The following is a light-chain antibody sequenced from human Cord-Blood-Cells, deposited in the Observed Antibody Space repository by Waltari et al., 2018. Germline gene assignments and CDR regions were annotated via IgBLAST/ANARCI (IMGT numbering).Light chain of an antibody. Sequence: QSVLTQPPSVSGAPGQRVTISCTGSSSNTGAGYDVHWYQPLPGTAPKLLIYGNSNRPSGVPDRFSGSKSGTSASLAITGLQAEDEADYYCQSYDSSLSGYVFGTGTKVTVL. CDR1: SSNTGAGYD. CDR2: GNS. J-gene: IGLJ1*01. CDR3: QSYDSSLSGYV. V-gene: IGLV1-40*01.